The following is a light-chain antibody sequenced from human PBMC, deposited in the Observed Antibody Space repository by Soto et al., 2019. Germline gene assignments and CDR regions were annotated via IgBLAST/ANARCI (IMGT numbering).Light chain of an antibody. J-gene: IGKJ5*01. CDR2: DAS. CDR3: QQYNSYWNT. CDR1: QTSSSW. Sequence: DSQITQSAPTLSGSGEDRLTIACRASQTSSSWLAWYQHKPGKAPKLLIYDASSLESGVPSRFSGSGSGTEFTLTISSLQPDDFATYYCQQYNSYWNTFGQGTRLEIK. V-gene: IGKV1-5*01.